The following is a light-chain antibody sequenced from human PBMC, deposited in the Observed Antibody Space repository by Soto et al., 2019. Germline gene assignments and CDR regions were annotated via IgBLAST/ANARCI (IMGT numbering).Light chain of an antibody. CDR3: QQRSSCPLT. J-gene: IGKJ4*01. Sequence: IVLTQSPANLSLSPAERPSLSCRASQSISTYLPWYQQKPGQSPRLLIYDASYLATGIPARFSGSGSGTDFTLTISSLEPEDFAVYYCQQRSSCPLTFGGGTKVDIK. V-gene: IGKV3-11*01. CDR2: DAS. CDR1: QSISTY.